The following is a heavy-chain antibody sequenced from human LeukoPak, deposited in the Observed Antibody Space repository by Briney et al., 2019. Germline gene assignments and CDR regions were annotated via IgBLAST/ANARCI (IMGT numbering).Heavy chain of an antibody. Sequence: SSETMSLTCAVSGDSMTIYYCSWIRQTPGEGLEWIGYIQHTGDTDYNPSLKSRVTISVDSSKNQFSLSLNSVTAADTGLYYCARVYTRFGVTRFDLWGQGTPVSVSS. V-gene: IGHV4-4*08. J-gene: IGHJ5*02. CDR3: ARVYTRFGVTRFDL. CDR2: IQHTGDT. CDR1: GDSMTIYY. D-gene: IGHD3-3*01.